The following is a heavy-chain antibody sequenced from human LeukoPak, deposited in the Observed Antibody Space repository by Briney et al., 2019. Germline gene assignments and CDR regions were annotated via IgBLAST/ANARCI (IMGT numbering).Heavy chain of an antibody. D-gene: IGHD2-21*01. V-gene: IGHV3-21*01. Sequence: PGGSLRLSCAASGFTSTTYSMNSVGQAPGRGLGGGSSIDSTSSSYYIYYTDSVKGRFTISRDNAKHSLYLQMNSLRADDTAVYYCARGPVFQRLPPEYWGQGTLVTVSS. CDR1: GFTSTTYS. CDR3: ARGPVFQRLPPEY. J-gene: IGHJ4*02. CDR2: IDSTSSSYYI.